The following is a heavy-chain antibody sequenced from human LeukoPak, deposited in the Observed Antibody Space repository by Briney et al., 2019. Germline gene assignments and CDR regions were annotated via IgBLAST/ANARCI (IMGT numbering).Heavy chain of an antibody. J-gene: IGHJ6*03. CDR2: ISNSGST. V-gene: IGHV4-59*11. CDR3: GRDALVGYFSYYYMDV. D-gene: IGHD2-15*01. CDR1: GGSISSHY. Sequence: SETPSLTCTVSGGSISSHYWTWIRQSPVKGLEWIGDISNSGSTSYNPSLKSRVTIPIDTSKNQFSLKLSSVTAADTAVYYCGRDALVGYFSYYYMDVWGKGTTVTVSS.